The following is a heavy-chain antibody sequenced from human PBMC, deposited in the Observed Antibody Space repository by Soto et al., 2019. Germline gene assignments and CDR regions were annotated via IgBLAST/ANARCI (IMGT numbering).Heavy chain of an antibody. V-gene: IGHV3-30-3*01. CDR3: ARDSAVRYSSGWYPYYYYGMDV. CDR2: ISYDGSNK. Sequence: GGSLRLSCAASGFTFSSYAMHWVRQAPGKGLEWVAVISYDGSNKYYADSVKGRFTISRDNSKNTLYPQMNSLRAEDTAVYYCARDSAVRYSSGWYPYYYYGMDVWGQGTTVTVSS. CDR1: GFTFSSYA. J-gene: IGHJ6*02. D-gene: IGHD6-19*01.